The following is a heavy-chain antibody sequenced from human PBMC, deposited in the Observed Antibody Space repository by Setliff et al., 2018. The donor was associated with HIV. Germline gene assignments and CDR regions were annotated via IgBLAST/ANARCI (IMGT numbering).Heavy chain of an antibody. CDR2: INHSGST. CDR3: ARGYGHIVEVIASDAFDI. J-gene: IGHJ3*02. D-gene: IGHD2-21*01. Sequence: SETLSLTCAVYGGSFSGYYWAWIRQPPGKGLEWIGEINHSGSTNYDPSLKSRVTMSVDTSKNQFSLRLRSVTAADTAVYYCARGYGHIVEVIASDAFDIWGQGIMVTVSS. CDR1: GGSFSGYY. V-gene: IGHV4-34*01.